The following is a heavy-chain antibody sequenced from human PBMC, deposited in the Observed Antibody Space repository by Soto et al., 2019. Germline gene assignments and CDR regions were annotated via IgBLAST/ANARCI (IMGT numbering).Heavy chain of an antibody. CDR1: GFSFVTYA. V-gene: IGHV3-23*01. CDR2: ISGSGVVT. CDR3: AKGAARWLERGAFDV. Sequence: EVHLLESGGGLVQPGGSLRVSCVVSGFSFVTYAMSWVRQAPGKGLEWVSTISGSGVVTNYADSVKGRFSISRDNSNNTLHLQMDSLRAEDTAVYYCAKGAARWLERGAFDVWGQGTLVTVSS. D-gene: IGHD5-12*01. J-gene: IGHJ3*01.